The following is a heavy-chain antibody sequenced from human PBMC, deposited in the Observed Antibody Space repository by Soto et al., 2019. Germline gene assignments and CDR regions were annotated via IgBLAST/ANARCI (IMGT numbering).Heavy chain of an antibody. Sequence: PGGSLRLSCVASGFFLRDFGMHWVRQAPGKGLEWVSVIWYDGSNTYQGESVKGRFTMSRDDSKNTLYLQMDSLRPEDTALYYCAKDAVAYNGEWDWFDLWGQGTLVTVSS. J-gene: IGHJ5*02. V-gene: IGHV3-33*06. CDR1: GFFLRDFG. CDR3: AKDAVAYNGEWDWFDL. CDR2: IWYDGSNT. D-gene: IGHD3-10*01.